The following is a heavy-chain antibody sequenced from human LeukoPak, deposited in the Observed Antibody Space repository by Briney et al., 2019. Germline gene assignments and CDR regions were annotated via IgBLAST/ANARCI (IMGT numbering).Heavy chain of an antibody. CDR3: ARPRLEYCSGGSCFDAFDI. J-gene: IGHJ3*02. CDR2: VSFSSSYI. V-gene: IGHV3-21*04. Sequence: GGSLRLSCAASGFTFSSYAMNWVRQAPGKGLEWVSSVSFSSSYIYYADSVKGRFTISRDNAKNSLYLQMNSLTAEDTAIYSCARPRLEYCSGGSCFDAFDIWGQGTMVTVSS. D-gene: IGHD2-15*01. CDR1: GFTFSSYA.